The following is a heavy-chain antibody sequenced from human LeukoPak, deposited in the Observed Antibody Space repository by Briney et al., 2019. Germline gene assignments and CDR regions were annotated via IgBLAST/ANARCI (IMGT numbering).Heavy chain of an antibody. D-gene: IGHD3-3*01. CDR1: GGTFSSYT. J-gene: IGHJ4*02. CDR3: ARDRFVDYDFWSGYYPPAEIDY. Sequence: GASVKVSCKASGGTFSSYTISWVRQAPGQGLEWMGRIIPILGIANYAQKFQGRVTITADKSTGTAYMELSSLRSEDTAVYYCARDRFVDYDFWSGYYPPAEIDYWGQGTLVTVSS. CDR2: IIPILGIA. V-gene: IGHV1-69*04.